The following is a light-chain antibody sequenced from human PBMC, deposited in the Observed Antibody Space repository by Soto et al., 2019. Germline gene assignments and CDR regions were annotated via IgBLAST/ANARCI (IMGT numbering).Light chain of an antibody. Sequence: QSVLTQPASVSGSPGQSITISCTGTSSDVGGYNYVSWYQQHPGKAPKLMIYDVSNRPSGVSNRFSGSKSGNTASLTISGLQAEDETDYYCSSYTTISPHVVFGGGTKLTVL. J-gene: IGLJ2*01. CDR3: SSYTTISPHVV. V-gene: IGLV2-14*01. CDR1: SSDVGGYNY. CDR2: DVS.